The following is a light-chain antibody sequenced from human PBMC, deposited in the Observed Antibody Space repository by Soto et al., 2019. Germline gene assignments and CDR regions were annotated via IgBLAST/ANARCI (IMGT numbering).Light chain of an antibody. CDR2: AAS. CDR3: QQSYNTPRT. J-gene: IGKJ1*01. CDR1: QTIGNY. Sequence: DIQRTQAPSSLPASVGDRFSITWRASQTIGNYLNWYQQRPGKAPNLLISAASTLQSGVPSRFSGSGSGTDFTLTITSLQPEDFATYYCQQSYNTPRTFGQGTKVDIK. V-gene: IGKV1-39*01.